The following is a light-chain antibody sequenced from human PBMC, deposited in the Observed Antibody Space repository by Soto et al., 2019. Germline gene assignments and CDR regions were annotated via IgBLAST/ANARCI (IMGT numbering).Light chain of an antibody. Sequence: QSVLTQPASVSGSPGQSITISCTGTSSDIGDYDYVSWYQQHPGKAPKLLISEVSNRPSGVSNRFSGSKSGNTASLTISGLQAEDEADYYCNSYASGNARVFGPGTKVTVL. CDR1: SSDIGDYDY. CDR2: EVS. J-gene: IGLJ1*01. CDR3: NSYASGNARV. V-gene: IGLV2-14*01.